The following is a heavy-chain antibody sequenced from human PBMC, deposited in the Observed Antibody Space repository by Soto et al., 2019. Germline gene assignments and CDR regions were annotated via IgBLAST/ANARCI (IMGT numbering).Heavy chain of an antibody. CDR1: GGSISSYY. D-gene: IGHD3-10*01. V-gene: IGHV4-59*08. J-gene: IGHJ5*02. Sequence: PSETLSLTCTVSGGSISSYYWSWIRQPPGKGLEWIGYIYYSGSTNYNPSLKSRVTISVDTSKNQFSLKLSSVTAADTAVYYCARQYYYGSGSYGGNWFDPWGQGTLVTVSS. CDR2: IYYSGST. CDR3: ARQYYYGSGSYGGNWFDP.